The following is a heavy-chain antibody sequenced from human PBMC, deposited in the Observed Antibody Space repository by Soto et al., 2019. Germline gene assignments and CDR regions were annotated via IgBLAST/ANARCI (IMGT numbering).Heavy chain of an antibody. CDR1: GYTFTSYG. J-gene: IGHJ3*02. CDR2: ISAYSGNT. Sequence: VASVKVSCTASGYTFTSYGISWVRQAPGQGLERMGWISAYSGNTNYAQKLQGRVTMTTDTSTSTAYMELRSVRSDDTAVYYCAREGIAATGTNRHAFDIWGQGTMVTVSS. V-gene: IGHV1-18*01. CDR3: AREGIAATGTNRHAFDI. D-gene: IGHD6-13*01.